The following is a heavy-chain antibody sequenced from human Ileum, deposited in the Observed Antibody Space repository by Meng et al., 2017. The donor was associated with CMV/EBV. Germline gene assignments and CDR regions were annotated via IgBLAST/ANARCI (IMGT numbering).Heavy chain of an antibody. J-gene: IGHJ4*02. V-gene: IGHV2-26*01. CDR1: GFSFNNRGMG. CDR2: IFSNDER. CDR3: ARNYGDWGYFDY. D-gene: IGHD4-17*01. Sequence: SGPTLVKPTETLTLTCTVSGFSFNNRGMGVSWIRQPPEKALEWLAHIFSNDERSYNTFLKSRLTIFKDTSNSQVVLTMTNRDPVDTATYYCARNYGDWGYFDYWGQGALVTVSS.